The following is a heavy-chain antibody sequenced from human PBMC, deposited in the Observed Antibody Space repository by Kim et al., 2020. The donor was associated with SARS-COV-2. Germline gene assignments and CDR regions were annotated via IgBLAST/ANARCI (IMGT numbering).Heavy chain of an antibody. CDR1: GLTFSSYS. D-gene: IGHD3-10*01. V-gene: IGHV3-21*01. J-gene: IGHJ4*02. CDR3: AGGAGCS. CDR2: ISTDGSYK. Sequence: GGSLRLSCAASGLTFSSYSMHWVRQAPGKGLEWVSAISTDGSYKNYADSVKGRFTISRDNAKNTLYLQMNSLRAEDTAVYYCAGGAGCSWGPGTLVVVSS.